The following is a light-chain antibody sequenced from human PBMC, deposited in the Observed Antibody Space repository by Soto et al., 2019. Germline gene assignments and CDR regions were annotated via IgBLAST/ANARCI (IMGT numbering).Light chain of an antibody. CDR2: AAS. J-gene: IGKJ1*01. CDR3: QKYNSAPWT. CDR1: QVINNY. V-gene: IGKV1-27*01. Sequence: DIQMTQSPSSLSASVGDRVTITCRASQVINNYFAWYQQKPGKVPKLLIYAASTLQSGVPFRFSGSGSGTDFTLTISSLQPEDVATYYCQKYNSAPWTFGQGTNVELK.